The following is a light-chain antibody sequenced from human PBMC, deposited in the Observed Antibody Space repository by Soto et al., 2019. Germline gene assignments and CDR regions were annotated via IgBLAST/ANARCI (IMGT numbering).Light chain of an antibody. Sequence: DIQMTQSPSSLSASVGDRVTITCRASQSISTYLNWYQQKPGKAPKLLIYAASSLHSGVPSRFSGSGSGTDFTLTISSLQPEDFATYYCQQSHSAPLTFGGGTKVEIK. CDR1: QSISTY. CDR3: QQSHSAPLT. J-gene: IGKJ4*01. V-gene: IGKV1-39*01. CDR2: AAS.